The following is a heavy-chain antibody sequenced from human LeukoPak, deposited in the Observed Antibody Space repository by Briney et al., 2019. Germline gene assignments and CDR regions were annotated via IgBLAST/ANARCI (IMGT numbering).Heavy chain of an antibody. D-gene: IGHD2-2*01. CDR3: ARVWCSSTSCYPVVYYFDY. Sequence: SETLSLTCTVSGGSISSYYWRWIRQPPGKGLEWIGYISYSGCTPYNPSLKSRSTISVDTSKNQFSLKLSSVTAADTAVYYCARVWCSSTSCYPVVYYFDYWGQGTLVTVSS. CDR2: ISYSGCT. CDR1: GGSISSYY. V-gene: IGHV4-59*01. J-gene: IGHJ4*02.